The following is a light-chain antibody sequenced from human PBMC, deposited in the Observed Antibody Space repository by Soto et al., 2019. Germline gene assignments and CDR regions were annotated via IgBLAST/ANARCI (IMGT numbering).Light chain of an antibody. CDR3: QQSYSTPLT. CDR2: AAS. V-gene: IGKV1-39*01. J-gene: IGKJ4*01. CDR1: QILGSS. Sequence: PSPTSLSGSVGGRVSITLRASQILGSSLNWYQQRPGKAPKLLIYAASSLQSGVPSRFSGSGSGTDFTLTISSLQPEDFATYYCQQSYSTPLTFGGGTKVDI.